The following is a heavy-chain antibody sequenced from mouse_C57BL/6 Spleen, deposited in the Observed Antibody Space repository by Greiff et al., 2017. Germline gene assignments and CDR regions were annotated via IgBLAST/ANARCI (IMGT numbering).Heavy chain of an antibody. CDR1: GFTFSSYG. Sequence: EVQGVESGGDLVKPGGSLKLSCAASGFTFSSYGMSWVRQTPDKRLEWVATISSGGSYTYYPDSVKGRFTISRDNAKNTLYLQMSSLKSEDTAMYYCARGDYGSSYGYFDVWGTGTTVTVSS. D-gene: IGHD1-1*01. J-gene: IGHJ1*03. V-gene: IGHV5-6*01. CDR2: ISSGGSYT. CDR3: ARGDYGSSYGYFDV.